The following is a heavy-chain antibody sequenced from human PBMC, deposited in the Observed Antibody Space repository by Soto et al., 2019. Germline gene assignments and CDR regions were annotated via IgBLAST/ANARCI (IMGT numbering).Heavy chain of an antibody. J-gene: IGHJ6*02. D-gene: IGHD1-7*01. CDR1: GGSISSYY. CDR2: IYYSGST. V-gene: IGHV4-59*01. CDR3: ARVFEELELRGGGYYYYYGMDL. Sequence: ETLSLTCTVSGGSISSYYWSWIRQPPGKGLEWIGYIYYSGSTNYNPSLKSRVTISVDTSKNQFSLKLSSVTAADTAVYYCARVFEELELRGGGYYYYYGMDLWGQGTTVTVSS.